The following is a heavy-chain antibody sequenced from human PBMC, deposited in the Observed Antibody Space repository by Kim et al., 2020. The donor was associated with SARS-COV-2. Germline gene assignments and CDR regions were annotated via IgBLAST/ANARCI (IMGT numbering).Heavy chain of an antibody. CDR1: GGSISSYY. V-gene: IGHV4-59*01. J-gene: IGHJ4*02. D-gene: IGHD5-18*01. CDR2: IYYSGST. Sequence: SETLSLTCTVSGGSISSYYWSWIRQPPGKGLEWIGYIYYSGSTNYNPSLKSRVTISVDTSKNQFSLKLSSVTAADTAVYYCARAVIGYSFDYWGQGTLVTVSS. CDR3: ARAVIGYSFDY.